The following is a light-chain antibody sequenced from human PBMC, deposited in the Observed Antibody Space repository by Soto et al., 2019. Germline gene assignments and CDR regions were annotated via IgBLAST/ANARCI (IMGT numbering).Light chain of an antibody. V-gene: IGKV3-11*01. CDR3: HQRNNWPLT. CDR2: DAS. J-gene: IGKJ4*01. CDR1: QSVSSN. Sequence: EIVLTQSPGTLSLSPGERATLSCRASQSVSSNLAWYQQKPGQAPRLLIYDASNRATGIPARFSGSGSGTDFTLTISSLEPEDFAVYYCHQRNNWPLTFGGGTKVEIK.